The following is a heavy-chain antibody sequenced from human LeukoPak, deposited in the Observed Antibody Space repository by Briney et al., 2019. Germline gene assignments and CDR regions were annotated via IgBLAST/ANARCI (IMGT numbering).Heavy chain of an antibody. CDR3: AKEIFCTGSSPDF. V-gene: IGHV3-33*06. J-gene: IGHJ4*02. D-gene: IGHD2-8*01. CDR2: IWHDGSHK. CDR1: GFAFNTYA. Sequence: PGTSLRLSCAASGFAFNTYAMHWVRQAPGKGLEWVTLIWHDGSHKFHIDSVRGRFTISRDNSKNTVYLQMNGLRAEDTAVYYCAKEIFCTGSSPDFWGQGTLVTVSS.